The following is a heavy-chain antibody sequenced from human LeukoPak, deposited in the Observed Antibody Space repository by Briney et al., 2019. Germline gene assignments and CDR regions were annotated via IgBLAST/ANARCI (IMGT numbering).Heavy chain of an antibody. CDR3: AKGYSSGWRTYFDY. D-gene: IGHD6-19*01. J-gene: IGHJ4*02. Sequence: GGSLRLSCAAAGFAFSSCAMSWVRQAPGKGLEWVSGIISTGGSTYYADSVKGRFTISRDNSKSTLSLQMDSLRAEDTAVYYCAKGYSSGWRTYFDYWGQGTLVTVSS. CDR1: GFAFSSCA. V-gene: IGHV3-23*01. CDR2: IISTGGST.